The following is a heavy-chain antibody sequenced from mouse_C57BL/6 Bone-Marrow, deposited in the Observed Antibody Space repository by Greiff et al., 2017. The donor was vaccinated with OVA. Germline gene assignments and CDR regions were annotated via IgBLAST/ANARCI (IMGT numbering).Heavy chain of an antibody. Sequence: EVKLMESGGGLVQPGGSMKLSCVASGFTFSNYWMNWVRQSPEKGLEWVAQIRLKSDNYATHYAESVKGRFTISRDDSKSSVYLQMNNLRAEDTGIYYCITLRRFAYWGQGTLVTVSA. V-gene: IGHV6-3*01. J-gene: IGHJ3*01. CDR1: GFTFSNYW. CDR2: IRLKSDNYAT. CDR3: ITLRRFAY. D-gene: IGHD1-3*01.